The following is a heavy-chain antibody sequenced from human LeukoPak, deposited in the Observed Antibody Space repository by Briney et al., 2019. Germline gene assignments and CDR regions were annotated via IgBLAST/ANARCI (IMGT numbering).Heavy chain of an antibody. J-gene: IGHJ4*02. CDR1: GFTFSNAW. CDR3: TTDRQQLVPDYFDY. Sequence: PGGSLRLSCAASGFTFSNAWMSWVRQAPGKGLEWVGRIKSKTDGGTTDYAAPVKGRFTISRDDSKNTLYLQMNSLKTEDTAVYYCTTDRQQLVPDYFDYWGQGTLVTVSS. V-gene: IGHV3-15*01. D-gene: IGHD6-13*01. CDR2: IKSKTDGGTT.